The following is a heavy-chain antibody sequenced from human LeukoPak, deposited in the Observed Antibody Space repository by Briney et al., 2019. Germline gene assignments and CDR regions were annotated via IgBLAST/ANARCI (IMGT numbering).Heavy chain of an antibody. V-gene: IGHV4-59*01. D-gene: IGHD3-3*01. Sequence: PSETLSLTCTVSGGSISSYYWSWIRQPPGKGLEWIGYIYYSGSTNYNPSLKSRVTISVDTSKNQFSLKLSSVTAADTAVYYCARVRGITIFGVVTKRDYYFDYWGQGTLVTVSS. CDR2: IYYSGST. CDR3: ARVRGITIFGVVTKRDYYFDY. CDR1: GGSISSYY. J-gene: IGHJ4*02.